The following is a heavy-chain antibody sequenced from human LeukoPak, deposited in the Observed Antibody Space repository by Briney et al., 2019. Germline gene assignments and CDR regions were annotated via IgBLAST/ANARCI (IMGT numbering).Heavy chain of an antibody. CDR2: ISSSSSYI. D-gene: IGHD1-1*01. V-gene: IGHV3-21*01. Sequence: PGGSLRLSCAASGFTFSSYSMNWVRQAPRKGLEWVSSISSSSSYIYYADSVKGRFTISRDNAKNSLYLQMNSLRAEDTAVYYCARGPSDNWNALDYMDVWGKGTTVTVSS. CDR1: GFTFSSYS. CDR3: ARGPSDNWNALDYMDV. J-gene: IGHJ6*03.